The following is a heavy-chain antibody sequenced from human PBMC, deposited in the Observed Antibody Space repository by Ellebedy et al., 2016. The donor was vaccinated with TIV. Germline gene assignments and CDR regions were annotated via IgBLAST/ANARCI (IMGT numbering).Heavy chain of an antibody. CDR1: GYSFTSYW. J-gene: IGHJ4*02. CDR2: IDPSDSYT. D-gene: IGHD6-13*01. Sequence: KVSCXASGYSFTSYWISWVRQMPGKGLEWMGRIDPSDSYTSYNPSFQGHVNISVDKSISTAFLQWRSLKASDSALYYCSIVAAGTLGSHWGQGTLVTVSS. CDR3: SIVAAGTLGSH. V-gene: IGHV5-10-1*01.